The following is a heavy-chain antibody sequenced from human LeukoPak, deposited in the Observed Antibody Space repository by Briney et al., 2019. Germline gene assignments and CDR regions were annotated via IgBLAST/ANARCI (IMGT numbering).Heavy chain of an antibody. CDR2: ISWNSGSI. V-gene: IGHV3-9*01. CDR3: AKDTGVAAAGGWFDP. CDR1: GFTFGDYA. J-gene: IGHJ5*02. D-gene: IGHD6-13*01. Sequence: GGSLRLSCSASGFTFGDYAVHWVRQAPGKGLEWVSGISWNSGSIGYADSVKGRFTISRDNAKNSLYLQMNSLRAEDTALYYCAKDTGVAAAGGWFDPWGQGTLVTVSS.